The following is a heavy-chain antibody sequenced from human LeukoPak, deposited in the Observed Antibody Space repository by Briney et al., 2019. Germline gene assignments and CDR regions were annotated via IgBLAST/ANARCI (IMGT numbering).Heavy chain of an antibody. CDR2: VKEDGSDK. D-gene: IGHD2-15*01. CDR1: GFSFSGHW. V-gene: IGHV3-7*02. J-gene: IGHJ4*02. CDR3: ANPYCSGGSCTDY. Sequence: GGSLRLSCAASGFSFSGHWMSWVRQAPGKGLEWVASVKEDGSDKNYVDSVKGRFSISRDNAKNSLYLQMNSLRAEDTAVYYCANPYCSGGSCTDYWGQGTLVTVSS.